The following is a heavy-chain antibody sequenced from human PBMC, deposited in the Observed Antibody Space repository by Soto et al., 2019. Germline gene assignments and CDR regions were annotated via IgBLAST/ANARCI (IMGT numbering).Heavy chain of an antibody. Sequence: GGPLRLSCASSGFTLSSYALTWVRQAPGKGLGWVSAISGSGGNTYNADSVKGRFNISRDNSKNTLYLQMNSLRAEDTAVYYCTKGKGIVATDYNYWGQGTQDTVSS. CDR3: TKGKGIVATDYNY. CDR1: GFTLSSYA. V-gene: IGHV3-23*01. CDR2: ISGSGGNT. D-gene: IGHD5-12*01. J-gene: IGHJ4*02.